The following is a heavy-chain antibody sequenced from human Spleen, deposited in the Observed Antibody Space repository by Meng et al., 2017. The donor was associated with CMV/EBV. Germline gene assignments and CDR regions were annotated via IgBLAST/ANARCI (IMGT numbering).Heavy chain of an antibody. CDR3: ARDPGGYSYVFHKFFDY. Sequence: ASVKVSCKASGYTFTGYYMHWVRQAPGQGLEWMGWINPNSGGTNYAQKFQGRVTMTRDTSISTAYMELSRLRSDDTAVYYCARDPGGYSYVFHKFFDYWGQGTLVTVSS. D-gene: IGHD5-18*01. CDR1: GYTFTGYY. CDR2: INPNSGGT. V-gene: IGHV1-2*02. J-gene: IGHJ4*02.